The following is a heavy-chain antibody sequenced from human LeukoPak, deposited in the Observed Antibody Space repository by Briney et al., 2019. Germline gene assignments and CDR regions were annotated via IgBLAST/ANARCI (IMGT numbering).Heavy chain of an antibody. J-gene: IGHJ5*02. V-gene: IGHV3-33*01. CDR2: IWYDGSNK. CDR3: ARSNVDTAFDP. Sequence: TGGSLRLSCAASGFTFSSYGMHWVRQAPGKGLEWVAVIWYDGSNKYYADSVKGRFTISRDSSKNTLYLQMNSLRAEDTAVYYCARSNVDTAFDPWGQGTLVTVSS. CDR1: GFTFSSYG. D-gene: IGHD5-18*01.